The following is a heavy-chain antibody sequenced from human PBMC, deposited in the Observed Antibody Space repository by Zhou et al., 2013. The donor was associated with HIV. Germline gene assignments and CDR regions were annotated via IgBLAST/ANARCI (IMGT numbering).Heavy chain of an antibody. CDR1: GGTFSTHA. J-gene: IGHJ6*02. Sequence: QVQLVQSGAEVKKPGSSVKVSCKASGGTFSTHAISWVRQAPGQGLEWMGGIIPIFTTSKYAQKFQGRVTITADESTSTAYMELSSLRSEDTAVYFXARDRSPYSHWTDSYYYGMDVWGQGTTVTVSS. V-gene: IGHV1-69*12. CDR2: IIPIFTTS. CDR3: ARDRSPYSHWTDSYYYGMDV. D-gene: IGHD1-1*01.